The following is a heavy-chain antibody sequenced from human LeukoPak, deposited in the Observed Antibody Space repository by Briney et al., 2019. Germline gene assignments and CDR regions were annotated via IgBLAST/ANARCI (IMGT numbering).Heavy chain of an antibody. CDR3: ARDIYYYDSSGYYFPGGSDY. CDR2: ISGSGGST. V-gene: IGHV3-23*01. CDR1: GFTFSNYA. J-gene: IGHJ4*02. Sequence: GGSLRLSCAASGFTFSNYAMSWVRQAPGKGLEWVSAISGSGGSTYYADSVKGRFTISRDNAKNSLYLQMNSLRAEDTAVYYCARDIYYYDSSGYYFPGGSDYWGQGTLVTVSS. D-gene: IGHD3-22*01.